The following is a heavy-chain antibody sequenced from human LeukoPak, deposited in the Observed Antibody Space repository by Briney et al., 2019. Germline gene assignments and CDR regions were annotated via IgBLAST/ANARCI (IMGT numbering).Heavy chain of an antibody. CDR3: VSRYYYGLGSHVIDFTH. CDR2: IYSGDSDT. V-gene: IGHV5-51*01. J-gene: IGHJ4*02. Sequence: GASLKISCTGSGSTFTSYWIAWVRPMPGKGLEWRGIIYSGDSDTRYSTSFQGQATISADKSISTAYLQWSSLKASDTAMYYCVSRYYYGLGSHVIDFTHWGQATLVTVSS. CDR1: GSTFTSYW. D-gene: IGHD3-10*01.